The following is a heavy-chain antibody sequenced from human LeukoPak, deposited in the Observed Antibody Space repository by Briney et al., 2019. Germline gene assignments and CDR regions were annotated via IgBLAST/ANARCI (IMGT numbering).Heavy chain of an antibody. D-gene: IGHD1-26*01. Sequence: SQTLSLTCTVSGGSISSGGYSWSWIRQHPGKGLEWIGYIYYSGSTYYNPSLESRVTISVDTSKNQFSLKLSSVTAADTAVYYCARSGSYGSSVGFDIWGRGTMVTVSS. CDR1: GGSISSGGYS. CDR3: ARSGSYGSSVGFDI. V-gene: IGHV4-31*03. J-gene: IGHJ3*02. CDR2: IYYSGST.